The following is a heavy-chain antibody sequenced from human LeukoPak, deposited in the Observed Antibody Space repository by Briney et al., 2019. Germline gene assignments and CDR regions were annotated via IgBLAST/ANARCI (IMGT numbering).Heavy chain of an antibody. D-gene: IGHD3-3*01. CDR1: GGSFSGYY. CDR2: ISHSGST. J-gene: IGHJ3*02. Sequence: SETLSLTCAVYGGSFSGYYWSWIRQPPGKGLEWIGEISHSGSTNYNPSLKSRVTISVDTSKNQFSLKLSSVTAADTAVYYCARLGEDTPLRFAFDIWGQGTMVTVSS. CDR3: ARLGEDTPLRFAFDI. V-gene: IGHV4-34*01.